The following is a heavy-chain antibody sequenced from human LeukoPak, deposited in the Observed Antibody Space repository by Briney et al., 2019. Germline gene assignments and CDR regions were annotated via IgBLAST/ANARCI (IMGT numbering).Heavy chain of an antibody. CDR2: MYYTGST. CDR1: GDSISSSVYY. J-gene: IGHJ6*03. Sequence: SETLSLTCTVSGDSISSSVYYWTWIRQTPGKELEWIGTMYYTGSTYYSPSLKSRVTISVDTSMNQFSLKLTSVTAADTAVYYCANPGNHYHYMDVWGKGTTVTVSS. V-gene: IGHV4-39*07. D-gene: IGHD1-14*01. CDR3: ANPGNHYHYMDV.